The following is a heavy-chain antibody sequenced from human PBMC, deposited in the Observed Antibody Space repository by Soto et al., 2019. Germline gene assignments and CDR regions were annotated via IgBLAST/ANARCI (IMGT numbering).Heavy chain of an antibody. CDR1: GGSISSGGYY. Sequence: PSENLSLTCTVSGGSISSGGYYWSWIRQHPGKGLEWIGYIYYSGSTYYNPSLKSRVTISVDTSKNQFSLKLSSVTAADTAVYYCARMEPNRYFCSTIRPSRYYSHYWCQRTLRSRSS. J-gene: IGHJ4*02. CDR2: IYYSGST. CDR3: ARMEPNRYFCSTIRPSRYYSHY. V-gene: IGHV4-31*03. D-gene: IGHD2-2*01.